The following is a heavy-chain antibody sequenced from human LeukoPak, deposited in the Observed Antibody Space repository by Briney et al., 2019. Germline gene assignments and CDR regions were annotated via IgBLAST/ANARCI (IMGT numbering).Heavy chain of an antibody. D-gene: IGHD6-6*01. CDR1: GFTFNSYS. CDR2: ISGSRSYI. J-gene: IGHJ6*03. Sequence: GGSLRLSCAASGFTFNSYSMNWVRQAPGKGLEWVSSISGSRSYIYYADSVKGRFTISRDNAKNSLYLQMNSLRAEDDTAVYYCARGFGSSIPYSYYYYLDVWGKGTTVTVSS. CDR3: ARGFGSSIPYSYYYYLDV. V-gene: IGHV3-21*01.